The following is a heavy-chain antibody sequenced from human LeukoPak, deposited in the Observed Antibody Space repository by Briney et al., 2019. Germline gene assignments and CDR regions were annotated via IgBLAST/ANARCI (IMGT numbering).Heavy chain of an antibody. V-gene: IGHV4-38-2*02. J-gene: IGHJ4*02. CDR3: ARGRPIDY. CDR2: IYHSGST. Sequence: PSETLSLTCTVSGYSISSGYYWGWIRPPPGKGLEWIGSIYHSGSTYYNPSLKSRVTISVDTSKNQFSLKLSSVTAEDTAVYYCARGRPIDYWGQGTLVTVSS. CDR1: GYSISSGYY.